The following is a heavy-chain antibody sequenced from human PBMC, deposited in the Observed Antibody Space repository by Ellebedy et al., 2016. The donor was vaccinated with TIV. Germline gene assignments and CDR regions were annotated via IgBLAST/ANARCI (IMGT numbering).Heavy chain of an antibody. V-gene: IGHV1-24*01. D-gene: IGHD6-19*01. Sequence: ASVKVSCXVSGYTLNELSMHWVRQAPGKGLEWMGGFDPEDGETIYAQKFQGRVTMTEDTSLDTAYMELSSLISDDTAVYYCATPPGIAVTGDAFDIWGQGTIVTVSS. J-gene: IGHJ3*02. CDR2: FDPEDGET. CDR1: GYTLNELS. CDR3: ATPPGIAVTGDAFDI.